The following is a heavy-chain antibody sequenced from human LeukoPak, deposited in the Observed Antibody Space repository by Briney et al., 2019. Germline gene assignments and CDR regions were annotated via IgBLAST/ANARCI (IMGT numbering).Heavy chain of an antibody. Sequence: SETLSLTCAVYGGSFSGYYWSCIRQPPGKGLEWIGEIDHTGSTHYNPSLKSRVTMSVDASKNQFSLKLTFVTAADTAVYYCARVRGLWFGVRNDSWGQGTLVTVSS. CDR3: ARVRGLWFGVRNDS. V-gene: IGHV4-34*01. CDR1: GGSFSGYY. CDR2: IDHTGST. J-gene: IGHJ4*02. D-gene: IGHD3-10*01.